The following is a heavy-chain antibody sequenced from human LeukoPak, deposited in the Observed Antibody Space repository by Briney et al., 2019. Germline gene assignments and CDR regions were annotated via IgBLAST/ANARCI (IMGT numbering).Heavy chain of an antibody. J-gene: IGHJ4*02. D-gene: IGHD6-13*01. CDR3: ARVGALSSSWLLY. V-gene: IGHV3-48*01. Sequence: PGGSLRLSCAASGFTFSSYSMNWVRQAPGKGLEWVSSISSRGGTIYYADSVKGRFTISRDNAKNSLYLQMNSLRADDTAVYYCARVGALSSSWLLYWGQGTLVTVSS. CDR2: ISSRGGTI. CDR1: GFTFSSYS.